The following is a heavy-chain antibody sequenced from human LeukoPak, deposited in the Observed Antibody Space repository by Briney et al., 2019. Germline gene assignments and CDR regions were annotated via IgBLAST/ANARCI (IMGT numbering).Heavy chain of an antibody. CDR3: ARDRVAREYQLYYYGMDV. D-gene: IGHD2-2*01. Sequence: PGGSLRLSCVASGFMFSDYAMSWVRQAPGKGLEWVSAISGSSGSSYYADSVKGRFTISRDNSKNTLYLQMNSLRAEDTAVYYCARDRVAREYQLYYYGMDVWGQGTLVTVSS. CDR2: ISGSSGSS. J-gene: IGHJ6*02. CDR1: GFMFSDYA. V-gene: IGHV3-23*01.